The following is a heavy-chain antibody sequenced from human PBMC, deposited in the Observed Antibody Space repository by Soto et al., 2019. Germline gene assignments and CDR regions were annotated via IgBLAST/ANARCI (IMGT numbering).Heavy chain of an antibody. CDR1: GFTFSSYG. J-gene: IGHJ3*02. D-gene: IGHD4-17*01. V-gene: IGHV3-30*18. CDR2: ISYDGSNK. CDR3: AKDNGDSNAFDI. Sequence: GGSLRLSCAASGFTFSSYGMHWVRQAPGKGLEWVAVISYDGSNKYYADSVKGRFTISRDNSKNTLYLQMNSLRAEDTAVYYCAKDNGDSNAFDIWGQGAMVTVSS.